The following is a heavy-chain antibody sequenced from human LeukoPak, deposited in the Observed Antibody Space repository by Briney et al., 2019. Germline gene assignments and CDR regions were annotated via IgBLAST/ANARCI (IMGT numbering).Heavy chain of an antibody. CDR3: ARGRVSSSTWYSTYYYYFYMDV. CDR2: VDHTGST. D-gene: IGHD1-1*01. V-gene: IGHV4-59*01. J-gene: IGHJ6*03. CDR1: DDSITMYY. Sequence: ETLSLTCTVSDDSITMYYWTRIRQPPGKGLEWIGYVDHTGSTNFNPSLNGRVSISRDTSKNLFSLRLRSVTAADTAVYFCARGRVSSSTWYSTYYYYFYMDVWGKGTTVTVSS.